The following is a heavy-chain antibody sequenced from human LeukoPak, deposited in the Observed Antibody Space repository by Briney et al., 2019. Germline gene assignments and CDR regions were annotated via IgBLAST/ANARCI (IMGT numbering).Heavy chain of an antibody. Sequence: GGSLRLSCAASGFMFSSNWMSWVRLALGKGLEWVANIKEDGTETYYVDSVKGRFTISRDNAKNSLYLQMNSLRVEDTAVYYCAKEGRSLQTYWGQGTLVTVSS. CDR3: AKEGRSLQTY. J-gene: IGHJ4*02. D-gene: IGHD5-24*01. CDR2: IKEDGTET. V-gene: IGHV3-7*03. CDR1: GFMFSSNW.